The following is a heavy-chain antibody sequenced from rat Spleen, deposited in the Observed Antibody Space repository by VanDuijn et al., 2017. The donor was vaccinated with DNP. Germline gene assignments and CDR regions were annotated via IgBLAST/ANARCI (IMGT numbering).Heavy chain of an antibody. Sequence: EVQLVESGGDLVQPGRSLNLSCVASGFTFKNYWMTWIRQVPGKGLEWVASITSSDANPYYPDSVKGRFTISRDNAKRTLYLQMDSVRSEDTAIYYCATSYDFDYWGQGVMVTVSS. J-gene: IGHJ2*01. D-gene: IGHD1-11*01. V-gene: IGHV5-31*01. CDR3: ATSYDFDY. CDR1: GFTFKNYW. CDR2: ITSSDANP.